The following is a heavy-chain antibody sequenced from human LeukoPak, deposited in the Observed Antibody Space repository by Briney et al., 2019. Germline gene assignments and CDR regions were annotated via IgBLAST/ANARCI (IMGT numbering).Heavy chain of an antibody. CDR2: FDPEDGER. Sequence: ASVKVSCKVSGYSLTELSLHWVRQVPGKGLEWMGGFDPEDGERIYAQKFQGRVTMTEDTSTETAHMKLRSLTSEDTAVYYCATIFMWLVQPRGFDYWGHGTLVTVSS. CDR3: ATIFMWLVQPRGFDY. D-gene: IGHD2-21*01. CDR1: GYSLTELS. J-gene: IGHJ4*01. V-gene: IGHV1-24*01.